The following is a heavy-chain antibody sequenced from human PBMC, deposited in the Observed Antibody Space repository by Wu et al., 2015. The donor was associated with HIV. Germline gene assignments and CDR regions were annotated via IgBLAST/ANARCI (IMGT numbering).Heavy chain of an antibody. V-gene: IGHV1-2*02. D-gene: IGHD3-10*01. CDR2: INPNSGGT. CDR3: ASAPANYYGSGPLEY. J-gene: IGHJ4*02. Sequence: QVQLVQSGAEVKKPGASVKVSCKASGYTFTGYYMHWVRQAPGQGLEWMGWINPNSGGTNYAQKFQGRVTMTRDTSISTAYMELSRLRSDDTAVYYCASAPANYYGSGPLEYWGQGTLVTVSS. CDR1: GYTFTGYY.